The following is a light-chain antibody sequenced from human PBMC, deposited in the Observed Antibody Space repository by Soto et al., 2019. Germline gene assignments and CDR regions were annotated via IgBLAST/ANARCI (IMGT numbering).Light chain of an antibody. Sequence: ETVLTQSPGTLSLSPGERATLSCRASQSVNNNYLAWYQQKAGQDPRLLIYGASSRATGISDRFSGSGSGTDFTLTISRLEPEDFAVYYCQQYGRAPRTFGRGTKVEIK. CDR1: QSVNNNY. J-gene: IGKJ1*01. CDR2: GAS. CDR3: QQYGRAPRT. V-gene: IGKV3-20*01.